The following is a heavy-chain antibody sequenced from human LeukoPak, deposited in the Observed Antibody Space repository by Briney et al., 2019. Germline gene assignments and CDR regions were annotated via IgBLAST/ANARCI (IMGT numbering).Heavy chain of an antibody. Sequence: PGGSLRLSCTASGFTFSGHWIHWVRQAPGMGLVWVSRINERGTDSMYAESLKGRFTISRDNSKNTLYLQMNSLRAEDTAVYYCAKGVVVAPDVTPFDYWGQETLVTVSS. CDR1: GFTFSGHW. D-gene: IGHD2-2*01. CDR3: AKGVVVAPDVTPFDY. CDR2: INERGTDS. V-gene: IGHV3-74*03. J-gene: IGHJ4*02.